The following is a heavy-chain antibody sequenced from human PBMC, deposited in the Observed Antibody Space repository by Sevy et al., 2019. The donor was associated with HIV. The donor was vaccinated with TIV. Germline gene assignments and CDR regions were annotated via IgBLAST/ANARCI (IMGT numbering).Heavy chain of an antibody. D-gene: IGHD3-3*01. CDR3: ARSPGYYDFWSGYYNMVFDY. CDR2: IDPSDSYT. Sequence: GESLKISCKGSGYSFTSYWISWVRQMPGKGLEWMGRIDPSDSYTNYSPSFQGHVTISADKSISTAYLQWSSLKASDTAMYYCARSPGYYDFWSGYYNMVFDYWGQGTLVTVSS. V-gene: IGHV5-10-1*01. J-gene: IGHJ4*02. CDR1: GYSFTSYW.